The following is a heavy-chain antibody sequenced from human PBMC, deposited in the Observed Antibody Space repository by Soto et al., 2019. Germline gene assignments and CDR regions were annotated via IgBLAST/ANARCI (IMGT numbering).Heavy chain of an antibody. Sequence: ASVKVSCKASGYTFTSYYMHWVRQAPGQGLGWMGIINPSGGSTSYAQKFQGRVTMTRDTSTSTVYMELSSLRSEDTAVYYCARGGRYGPEGDAFDIWGQGTMVTVSS. D-gene: IGHD1-1*01. CDR3: ARGGRYGPEGDAFDI. V-gene: IGHV1-46*03. J-gene: IGHJ3*02. CDR2: INPSGGST. CDR1: GYTFTSYY.